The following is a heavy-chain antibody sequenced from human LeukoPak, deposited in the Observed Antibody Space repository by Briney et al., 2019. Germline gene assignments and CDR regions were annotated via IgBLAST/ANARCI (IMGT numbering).Heavy chain of an antibody. CDR2: IKGGGSNA. J-gene: IGHJ1*01. V-gene: IGHV3-74*01. CDR1: GFTFSSYW. D-gene: IGHD3-10*01. CDR3: LRDTLYGSGSYPYFQN. Sequence: GGSLRLSCAASGFTFSSYWMHWVRQAPGKGLVWVSRIKGGGSNAYYADSVKGRFTIFRDNAKNTLYLQMNSLRAEDTAVYYCLRDTLYGSGSYPYFQNWGQGTLVTVSS.